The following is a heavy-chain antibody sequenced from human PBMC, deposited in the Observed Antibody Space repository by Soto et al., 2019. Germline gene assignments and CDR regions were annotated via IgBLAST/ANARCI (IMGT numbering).Heavy chain of an antibody. CDR1: GGSISSGDYY. J-gene: IGHJ6*02. Sequence: QVQLQESGPGLVKPSQTLSLTCTVSGGSISSGDYYWSWIRQPPGKGLEWIGYIYYSGSTYYNPRLMGRVTIAVDTSTNQFSLKLSPLTAADTAVYYCASTTAPAAFYYYYGMDVWGQGTKVTVSS. V-gene: IGHV4-30-4*01. CDR3: ASTTAPAAFYYYYGMDV. D-gene: IGHD2-2*01. CDR2: IYYSGST.